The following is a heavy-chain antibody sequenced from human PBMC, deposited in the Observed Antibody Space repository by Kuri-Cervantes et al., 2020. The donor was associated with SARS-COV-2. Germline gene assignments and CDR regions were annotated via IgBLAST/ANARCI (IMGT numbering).Heavy chain of an antibody. Sequence: SETLSLTCTVSGGSITSDYLWGWIRQPPGKGLEWIGNSFYSGSTFYNPSLKSRVTISVDTSKNQFSLKLSSVTAADTAVYYCARDRDIVVVPAAISGYYYGMDVWGQGTTVTVSS. CDR3: ARDRDIVVVPAAISGYYYGMDV. V-gene: IGHV4-38-2*02. CDR1: GGSITSDYL. J-gene: IGHJ6*02. D-gene: IGHD2-2*02. CDR2: SFYSGST.